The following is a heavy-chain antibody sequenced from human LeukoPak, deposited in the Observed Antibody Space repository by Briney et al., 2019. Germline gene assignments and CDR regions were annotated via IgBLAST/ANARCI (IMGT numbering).Heavy chain of an antibody. V-gene: IGHV3-7*05. Sequence: GGSLRLSCAASGFSFSNAWMSWVRQAPGKGLEWVANIKQDGSEKNYVDSVKGRFTISRDNANNSLYLQMNSLTAEDTAVYYCARVACSGATCQYFQRYFDYWGQGTLVTVSS. D-gene: IGHD2-15*01. CDR2: IKQDGSEK. J-gene: IGHJ4*02. CDR1: GFSFSNAW. CDR3: ARVACSGATCQYFQRYFDY.